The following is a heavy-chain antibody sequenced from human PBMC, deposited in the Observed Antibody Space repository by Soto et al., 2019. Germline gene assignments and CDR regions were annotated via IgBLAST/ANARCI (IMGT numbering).Heavy chain of an antibody. Sequence: ETLSLTCSVAVGSISSSSYYWGWIRQPPGKGLEWIGSIYYSGSTYYNPSLKSRVTISVDTSKNQFSLKLSSVTAADTAVYYCAQSSSWYDEDYWGQGTLVTVSS. CDR3: AQSSSWYDEDY. J-gene: IGHJ4*02. V-gene: IGHV4-39*01. D-gene: IGHD6-13*01. CDR2: IYYSGST. CDR1: VGSISSSSYY.